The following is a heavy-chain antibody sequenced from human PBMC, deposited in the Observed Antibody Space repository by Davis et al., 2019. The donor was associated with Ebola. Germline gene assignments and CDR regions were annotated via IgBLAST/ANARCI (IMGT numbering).Heavy chain of an antibody. CDR1: GFRFGDYA. Sequence: GESLKISCAGSGFRFGDYAMHWFRQAPGKGLEWVAEIDEDGSKKDYVDSVKGRFTISRDNAKNSLYLQMNSLRVEDTAVYYCATFEVGTSWGQGVLVTVSS. D-gene: IGHD3-3*01. CDR3: ATFEVGTS. J-gene: IGHJ5*02. V-gene: IGHV3-7*01. CDR2: IDEDGSKK.